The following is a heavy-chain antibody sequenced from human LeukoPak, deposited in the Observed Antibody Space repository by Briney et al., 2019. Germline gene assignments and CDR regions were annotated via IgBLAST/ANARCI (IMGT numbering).Heavy chain of an antibody. CDR3: ARVSRGPYIAAAAPFDY. CDR1: GGSFSGYY. V-gene: IGHV4-34*01. D-gene: IGHD6-13*01. J-gene: IGHJ4*02. Sequence: PPETLSLTCAVYGGSFSGYYWSWIRQPPGKGLEWIGEINHSGSTNYNPSLKSRVTISVDTSKNQFSLKLSSVTAADTAVYYCARVSRGPYIAAAAPFDYWGQGTLVTVSS. CDR2: INHSGST.